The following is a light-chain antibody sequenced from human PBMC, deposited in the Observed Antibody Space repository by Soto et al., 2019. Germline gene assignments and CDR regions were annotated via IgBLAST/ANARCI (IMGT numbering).Light chain of an antibody. CDR1: SSDVGGYNY. CDR3: SSYTSSSTQV. V-gene: IGLV2-14*01. J-gene: IGLJ1*01. Sequence: QSALTQPASVSRSPGQSITISCTGTSSDVGGYNYVSWYQQHPGKAPKLMIYDVSNRPSGVSNRFSGSKSGNTASLTISGLQAEDEADYYCSSYTSSSTQVFRTGTKVTVL. CDR2: DVS.